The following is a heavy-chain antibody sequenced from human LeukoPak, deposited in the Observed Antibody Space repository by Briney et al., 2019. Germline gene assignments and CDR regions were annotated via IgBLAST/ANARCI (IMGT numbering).Heavy chain of an antibody. D-gene: IGHD4-17*01. J-gene: IGHJ3*02. CDR2: IWYDGSNK. Sequence: GGSLRLSCAASGFTFSSYGMHWVRQAPGKGLEWVAVIWYDGSNKYYADSVKGRFTISRDNSKNTLYLQMNSLRAEDTAVYYCARDGRRSTVLDAFDIWGQGTMATVSS. V-gene: IGHV3-33*01. CDR3: ARDGRRSTVLDAFDI. CDR1: GFTFSSYG.